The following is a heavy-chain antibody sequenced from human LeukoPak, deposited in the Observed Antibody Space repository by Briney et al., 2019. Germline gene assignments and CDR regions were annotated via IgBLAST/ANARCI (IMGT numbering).Heavy chain of an antibody. CDR2: VIPIFGTA. Sequence: ASVKVSCKASGGTFSSYAISWVRQAPGQGLEWMGGVIPIFGTANYAQKFQGRVTITTDESTSTAYMELSSLRSEDTAVYYCARDRVGSYFRLGLVGNAFDIWGQGTMVTVSS. CDR1: GGTFSSYA. V-gene: IGHV1-69*05. CDR3: ARDRVGSYFRLGLVGNAFDI. J-gene: IGHJ3*02. D-gene: IGHD1-26*01.